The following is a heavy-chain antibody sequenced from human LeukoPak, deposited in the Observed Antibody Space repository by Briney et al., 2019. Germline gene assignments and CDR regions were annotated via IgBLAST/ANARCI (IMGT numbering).Heavy chain of an antibody. V-gene: IGHV3-64*01. J-gene: IGHJ5*02. CDR3: ARGLPRPLGYCSGGSCDGWFDP. Sequence: GGSLRLSCAASGFTFSSYAMHWVRQAPGKGLEYVSAISSYGGSTYYANSVKGRFTISRDDSKNTLYLQMGSLRAEDMAVYYCARGLPRPLGYCSGGSCDGWFDPWGQGTLVTVSS. D-gene: IGHD2-15*01. CDR1: GFTFSSYA. CDR2: ISSYGGST.